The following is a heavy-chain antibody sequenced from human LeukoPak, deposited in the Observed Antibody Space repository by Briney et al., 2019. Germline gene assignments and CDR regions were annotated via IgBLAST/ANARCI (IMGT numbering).Heavy chain of an antibody. J-gene: IGHJ4*02. V-gene: IGHV1-3*01. CDR1: GYTFTSYA. CDR2: INAGNGNT. D-gene: IGHD6-6*01. Sequence: GASVKVSCKASGYTFTSYAMHWVRQAPGQRLEWMGWINAGNGNTKYSQKFQGRVTITRDTSASTAYMELSSLRSEDTAVYYCALDEGQLAAGDYWGQGTLVTVSS. CDR3: ALDEGQLAAGDY.